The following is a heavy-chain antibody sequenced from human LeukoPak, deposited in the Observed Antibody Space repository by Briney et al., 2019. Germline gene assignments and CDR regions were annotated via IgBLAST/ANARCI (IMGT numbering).Heavy chain of an antibody. CDR1: GGSFSDYY. D-gene: IGHD3-10*01. Sequence: SQTLSLTCAVYGGSFSDYYWNWIRQPPGKGLEWVGEISHSGSATYSPSLRSRLTISVDTSKNQFSLKLSSVTAADTAVYYCARRYGSGSYYIAYYFDYWGQGTLVTVSS. CDR3: ARRYGSGSYYIAYYFDY. V-gene: IGHV4-34*01. J-gene: IGHJ4*02. CDR2: ISHSGSA.